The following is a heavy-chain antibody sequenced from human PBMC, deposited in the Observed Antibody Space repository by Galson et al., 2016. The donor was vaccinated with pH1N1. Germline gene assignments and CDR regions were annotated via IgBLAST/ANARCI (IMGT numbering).Heavy chain of an antibody. Sequence: SLRLSCAASGFTFSSYAFHWVRQAPRQGLEYVSTISSDGGATYLAPSVKGRFNISRDNSKNTLYLHMGSLRIDDMATYYCARGLASQVELPLDFYFYGMDVWGQGTTVTVSS. J-gene: IGHJ6*02. CDR3: ARGLASQVELPLDFYFYGMDV. CDR1: GFTFSSYA. CDR2: ISSDGGAT. V-gene: IGHV3-64*01. D-gene: IGHD1-7*01.